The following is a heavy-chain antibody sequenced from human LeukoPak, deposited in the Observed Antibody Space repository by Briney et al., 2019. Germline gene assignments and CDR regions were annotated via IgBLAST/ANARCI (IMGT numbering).Heavy chain of an antibody. J-gene: IGHJ4*02. CDR1: GFTFSDYS. Sequence: PGGSLRLSCAASGFTFSDYSMNWVRQAPGKGLEWISSIGIDSGNTNYADSVKGRFTISGDKAKNSLYLQMNSLRVEDTAVYYCARDYKYAFDNWGQGTLVTVSS. CDR3: ARDYKYAFDN. V-gene: IGHV3-48*01. D-gene: IGHD5-24*01. CDR2: IGIDSGNT.